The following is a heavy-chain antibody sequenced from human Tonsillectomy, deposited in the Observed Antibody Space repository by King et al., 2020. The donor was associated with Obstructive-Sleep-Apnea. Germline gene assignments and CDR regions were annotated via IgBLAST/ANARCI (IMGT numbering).Heavy chain of an antibody. CDR3: ARGIVVVVAARSYFDY. Sequence: VQLVESGGGVVHPGRSLRLSCAASGFTFSSYAMHWVRQAPGKGLEWVAVISYDGSNKYYADSVKGRFTISRDNSKNTLYLQMNSLRAEDTAVYYCARGIVVVVAARSYFDYWGQGTLVTVSS. D-gene: IGHD2-15*01. CDR1: GFTFSSYA. V-gene: IGHV3-30*04. CDR2: ISYDGSNK. J-gene: IGHJ4*02.